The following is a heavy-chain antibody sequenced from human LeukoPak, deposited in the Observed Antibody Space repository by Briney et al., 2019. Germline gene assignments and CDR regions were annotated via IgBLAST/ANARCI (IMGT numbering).Heavy chain of an antibody. J-gene: IGHJ4*02. V-gene: IGHV1-2*02. CDR3: ARGYYDFWSPSETQYYFDY. D-gene: IGHD3-3*01. Sequence: ASVKVSCKASGYTFTGYYMHWVRQAPGRGLEWMGWINPNSGGTNYAQKFQGRVTMTRDTSISTAYMELSRLRSDDTAVYYCARGYYDFWSPSETQYYFDYWGQGTLVTVSS. CDR2: INPNSGGT. CDR1: GYTFTGYY.